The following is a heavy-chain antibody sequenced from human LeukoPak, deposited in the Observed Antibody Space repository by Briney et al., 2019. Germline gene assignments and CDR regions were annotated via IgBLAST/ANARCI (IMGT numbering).Heavy chain of an antibody. Sequence: SETLSLTCAVYGGSFSGYYWSWIRQPPGKGLEWIGEINHSGSTNHNPSLKSRVTISVDTSKNQFSLKLSSVTAADTAVYYCARGWTMVADFDYWGQGTLVTVSS. D-gene: IGHD4/OR15-4a*01. CDR1: GGSFSGYY. CDR3: ARGWTMVADFDY. J-gene: IGHJ4*02. V-gene: IGHV4-34*01. CDR2: INHSGST.